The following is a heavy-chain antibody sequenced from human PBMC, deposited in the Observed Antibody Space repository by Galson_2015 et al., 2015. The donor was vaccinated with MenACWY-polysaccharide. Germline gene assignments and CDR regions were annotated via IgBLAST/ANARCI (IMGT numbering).Heavy chain of an antibody. V-gene: IGHV3-74*01. D-gene: IGHD1/OR15-1a*01. CDR2: IKSDGSST. CDR1: GFTFSSNW. J-gene: IGHJ3*02. CDR3: ARDGTGTVAGAFDI. Sequence: SLRLSCAASGFTFSSNWMHWIRQTPGKGLVWVSLIKSDGSSTSYADSVKGRFTISRDHAKNTLHLQMNSLRVEDTALYYCARDGTGTVAGAFDIWGQGTMVTVSS.